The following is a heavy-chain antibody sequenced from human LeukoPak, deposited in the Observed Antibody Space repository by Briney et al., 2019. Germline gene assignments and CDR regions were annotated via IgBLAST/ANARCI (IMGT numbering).Heavy chain of an antibody. D-gene: IGHD3-9*01. V-gene: IGHV3-30*07. CDR2: ISYDGSTK. Sequence: GGSLRLSCAASGFTFSSYPMHWVRQAPGKGLEWVAVISYDGSTKYYADSAKGRFTISRDNSKNMLYLQMNSLRAEDTAVYYCASGYYVIFWGQGTLVTVSS. CDR3: ASGYYVIF. J-gene: IGHJ4*02. CDR1: GFTFSSYP.